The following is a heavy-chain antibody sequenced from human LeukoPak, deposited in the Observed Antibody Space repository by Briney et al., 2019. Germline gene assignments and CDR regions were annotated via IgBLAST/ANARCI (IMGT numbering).Heavy chain of an antibody. Sequence: GASVKVSCKASGGTFSSYAISWVRQAPGQGLEWMGIISPSGTYTKYAQKFQGRVTVTRDTSTSTVYMQVSSLKSEDTAVYYCARSVAPPASLDYWGQGTLVSVSS. V-gene: IGHV1-46*01. CDR1: GGTFSSYA. D-gene: IGHD6-19*01. CDR3: ARSVAPPASLDY. CDR2: ISPSGTYT. J-gene: IGHJ4*02.